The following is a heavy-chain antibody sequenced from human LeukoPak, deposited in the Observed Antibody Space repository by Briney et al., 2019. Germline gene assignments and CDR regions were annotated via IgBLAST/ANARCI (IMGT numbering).Heavy chain of an antibody. Sequence: GGSLRLSCADSAFTVSNMYMSWVRQAPGKGLEWVSVIYSDGRTYYADSVKGRFTISRDNSKNTLYLQMSSLRAEDAALYYCARGGAYDSHGVLDYWGQGALVTVSS. D-gene: IGHD5-12*01. J-gene: IGHJ4*02. V-gene: IGHV3-53*01. CDR2: IYSDGRT. CDR3: ARGGAYDSHGVLDY. CDR1: AFTVSNMY.